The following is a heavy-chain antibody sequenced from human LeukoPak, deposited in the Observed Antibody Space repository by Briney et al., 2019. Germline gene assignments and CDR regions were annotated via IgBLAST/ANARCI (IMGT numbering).Heavy chain of an antibody. CDR1: GYTFTGYY. Sequence: ASVKVSCKASGYTFTGYYMHWVRQAPGQGLEWMGWINPNSGGTNYAQKFQGRVTMTRDTSISTAYMELSRLRSDDTAVYYCARASPPRVLGAKPQLALDNWAKGTLFPVS. CDR2: INPNSGGT. CDR3: ARASPPRVLGAKPQLALDN. V-gene: IGHV1-2*02. D-gene: IGHD4/OR15-4a*01. J-gene: IGHJ4*02.